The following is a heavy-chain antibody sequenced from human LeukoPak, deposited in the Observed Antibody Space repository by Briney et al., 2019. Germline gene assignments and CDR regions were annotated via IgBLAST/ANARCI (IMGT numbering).Heavy chain of an antibody. J-gene: IGHJ3*02. CDR2: ISGSGGST. D-gene: IGHD2-15*01. CDR1: GFTFSSYA. CDR3: ARAVVVTPRRGAFDI. Sequence: GGSLRLSCAASGFTFSSYAMSGVRQAPGKGLEWVSAISGSGGSTYYADSVKGRFTIFRDNSKNTLYLQMNSLRAEDTAVYYCARAVVVTPRRGAFDIWGQGTMVTVSS. V-gene: IGHV3-23*01.